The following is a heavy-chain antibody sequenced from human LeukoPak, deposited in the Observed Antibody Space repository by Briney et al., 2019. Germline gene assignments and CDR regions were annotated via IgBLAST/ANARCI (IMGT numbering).Heavy chain of an antibody. CDR3: ARVRYDYVWGSYRHDAFDI. Sequence: ASVKVSCKASGGTFSSYAISWVRQATGQGLEWMGWMNPNSGNTGYAQKFQGRVTITRNTSISTAYMELSSLRSEDTAVYYCARVRYDYVWGSYRHDAFDIWGQGTMVTVSS. J-gene: IGHJ3*02. D-gene: IGHD3-16*02. V-gene: IGHV1-8*03. CDR2: MNPNSGNT. CDR1: GGTFSSYA.